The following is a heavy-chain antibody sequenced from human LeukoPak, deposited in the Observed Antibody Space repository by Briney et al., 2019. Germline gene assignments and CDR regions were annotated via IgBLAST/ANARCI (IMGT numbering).Heavy chain of an antibody. CDR2: IAPSSGTT. Sequence: ASVKVSCKASGYTFTSNYMHWVRQAPGQGLEWMGVIAPSSGTTSYAQKLQGRVTMTTDTSTSTAYMELRSLRSDDTAVYYCARDGVVVVAAAYYYGMDVWGQGTTVTVSS. D-gene: IGHD2-15*01. V-gene: IGHV1-46*01. CDR1: GYTFTSNY. CDR3: ARDGVVVVAAAYYYGMDV. J-gene: IGHJ6*02.